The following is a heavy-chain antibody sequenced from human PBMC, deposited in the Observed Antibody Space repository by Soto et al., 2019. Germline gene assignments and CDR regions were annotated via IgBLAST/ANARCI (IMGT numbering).Heavy chain of an antibody. CDR2: ISSSSSYI. J-gene: IGHJ4*02. D-gene: IGHD3-9*01. Sequence: GGSLRLSCAASGFTFSSYSMNWVRQAPGKGLEWVSSISSSSSYIYYADSVKGRFTISRDNAKNSLYLQMNSLRAEDTAVYYCAREDPRLRYFDWSWGQGTLVTVSS. CDR3: AREDPRLRYFDWS. V-gene: IGHV3-21*01. CDR1: GFTFSSYS.